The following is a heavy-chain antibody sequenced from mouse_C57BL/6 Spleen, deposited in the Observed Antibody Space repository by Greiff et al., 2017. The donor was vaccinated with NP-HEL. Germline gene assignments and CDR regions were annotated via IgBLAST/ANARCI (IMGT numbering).Heavy chain of an antibody. V-gene: IGHV1-19*01. CDR1: GYTFTDYY. J-gene: IGHJ2*01. CDR2: INPYNGGT. D-gene: IGHD5-1*01. CDR3: AVPDYFDY. Sequence: EVKLQESGPVLVKPGASVKMSCKASGYTFTDYYMNWVKQSHGKSLEWIGVINPYNGGTSYNQKFKGKATLTVDKSSSTAYMELISLTSEDSAVYYCAVPDYFDYWGQGTTLTVSS.